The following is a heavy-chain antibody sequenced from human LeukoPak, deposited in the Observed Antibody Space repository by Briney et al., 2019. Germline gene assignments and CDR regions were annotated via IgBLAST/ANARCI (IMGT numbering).Heavy chain of an antibody. Sequence: GGSLRLSCAASGFTFSSYWMSWVRQAPGKGLEWVANIKQDGSEKYYVDSVKGRFTISRDNAKNSLYLQMNSLRAEDTAVYYCARLSARIGLYYYYYYGMDVWGQGTTVTVSS. CDR1: GFTFSSYW. J-gene: IGHJ6*02. CDR2: IKQDGSEK. CDR3: ARLSARIGLYYYYYYGMDV. D-gene: IGHD6-6*01. V-gene: IGHV3-7*01.